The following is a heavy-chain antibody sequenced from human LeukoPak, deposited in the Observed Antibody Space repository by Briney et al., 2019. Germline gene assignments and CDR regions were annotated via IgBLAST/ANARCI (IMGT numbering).Heavy chain of an antibody. CDR1: GFTFSSYA. CDR2: ISYDGSNK. J-gene: IGHJ3*02. V-gene: IGHV3-30*04. CDR3: ARESIVGLTPFLHI. D-gene: IGHD1-26*01. Sequence: PGGSLRLSCAASGFTFSSYAMHWVRQAPGKGLEWVAVISYDGSNKYYADSVKGRFTISRDNSKNTLYLQMNSLRAEDTAVYYCARESIVGLTPFLHIWGQGTMVTVSS.